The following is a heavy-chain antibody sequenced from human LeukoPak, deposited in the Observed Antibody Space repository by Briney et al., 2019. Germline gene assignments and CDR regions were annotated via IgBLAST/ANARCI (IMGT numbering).Heavy chain of an antibody. Sequence: SGGSLRLSCAASGFSFSSYELIWVRQAPGKGLEWISYISSSGGNIYYGDSVKGRFTISRDNAKNSLYLQMNSLRVEDTAVYYCARANTIFGVEPDYYFDYWGQGTLVSLSS. J-gene: IGHJ4*02. V-gene: IGHV3-48*03. CDR1: GFSFSSYE. CDR3: ARANTIFGVEPDYYFDY. CDR2: ISSSGGNI. D-gene: IGHD3-3*01.